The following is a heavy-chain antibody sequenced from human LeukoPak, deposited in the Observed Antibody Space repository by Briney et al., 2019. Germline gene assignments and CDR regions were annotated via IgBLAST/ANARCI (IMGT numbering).Heavy chain of an antibody. J-gene: IGHJ3*02. CDR3: ARGQESLDAFDI. CDR1: GGTFSSYA. D-gene: IGHD3-10*01. CDR2: INPSGGST. V-gene: IGHV1-46*01. Sequence: ASVKVSCKASGGTFSSYAISWVRQAPGQGLEWMGIINPSGGSTSYAQKFQGRVTMTRDTSISTAYMELSSLKSDDTAVYYCARGQESLDAFDIWGQGTEVTVSS.